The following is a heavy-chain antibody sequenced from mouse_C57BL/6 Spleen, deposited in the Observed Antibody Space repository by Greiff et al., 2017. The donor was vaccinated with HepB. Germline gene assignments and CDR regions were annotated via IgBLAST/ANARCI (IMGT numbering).Heavy chain of an antibody. J-gene: IGHJ2*01. CDR2: IDPEDGDT. D-gene: IGHD2-1*01. Sequence: VQLQQSGAELVRPGASVKLSCTASGFNIKDYYMHWVKQRPEQGLEWIGRIDPEDGDTEYAPKFQGKATMTADTSSNTAYLQLSSLTSEDTAVYYCTGYGNYEYYFDYWGQGTTLTVSS. V-gene: IGHV14-1*01. CDR3: TGYGNYEYYFDY. CDR1: GFNIKDYY.